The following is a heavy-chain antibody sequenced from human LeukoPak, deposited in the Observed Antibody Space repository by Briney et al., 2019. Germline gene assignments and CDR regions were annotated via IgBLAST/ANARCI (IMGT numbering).Heavy chain of an antibody. CDR1: GLTFSNYA. D-gene: IGHD3-9*01. CDR3: AKWGDYDVLTGYYVSDY. V-gene: IGHV3-23*01. Sequence: GRSLRLSCAASGLTFSNYAMSWVRQAPGKGLEWVSAITGGGSGIYYADSMKSRFTISRDNSKNTLYLQINSLRAEDTAVYYCAKWGDYDVLTGYYVSDYWGQGTLVTVSS. J-gene: IGHJ4*02. CDR2: ITGGGSGI.